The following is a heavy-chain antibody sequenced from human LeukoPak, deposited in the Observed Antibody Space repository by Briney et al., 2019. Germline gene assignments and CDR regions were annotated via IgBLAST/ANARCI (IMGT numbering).Heavy chain of an antibody. D-gene: IGHD3-3*01. CDR3: AKDLDFWSGYSQVNWFDH. V-gene: IGHV3-23*01. J-gene: IGHJ5*02. CDR1: GCTFSSYA. Sequence: PGGSLRLSCAASGCTFSSYAMSWVRQAPGKGLEWVSAISGSGGSTYYADSVKGRFTISRDNSENTLYLQMNSLRAEDTAVYYCAKDLDFWSGYSQVNWFDHWGQGTLVTVSS. CDR2: ISGSGGST.